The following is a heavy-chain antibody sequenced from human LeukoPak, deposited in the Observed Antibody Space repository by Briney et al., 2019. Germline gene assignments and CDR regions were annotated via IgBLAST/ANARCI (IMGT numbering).Heavy chain of an antibody. Sequence: PGGSLRLSCAASGFTFDDYTMHWVRQAPGEGLEWVSAISGSGGSTYYADSVKGRFTISRDNSKNTLYLQMNSLRAEDTAVYYCAKDRVPIVVVTKFDYWGQGTLVTVSS. J-gene: IGHJ4*02. V-gene: IGHV3-23*01. CDR3: AKDRVPIVVVTKFDY. CDR1: GFTFDDYT. CDR2: ISGSGGST. D-gene: IGHD3-22*01.